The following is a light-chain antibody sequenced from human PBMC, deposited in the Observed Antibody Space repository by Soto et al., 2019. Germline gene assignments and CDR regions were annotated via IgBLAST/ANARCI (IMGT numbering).Light chain of an antibody. CDR3: QQRTNWPLT. J-gene: IGKJ4*01. CDR1: QSVSRS. V-gene: IGKV3-11*01. CDR2: DAS. Sequence: EIVLTQSPATLSLSPGERATLSRRASQSVSRSLAWYQQKPGQAPRLLIYDASNRATGIPARFSGSGSGTDFTLTISSLEPEDFAVYYCQQRTNWPLTFGGGTKVEIK.